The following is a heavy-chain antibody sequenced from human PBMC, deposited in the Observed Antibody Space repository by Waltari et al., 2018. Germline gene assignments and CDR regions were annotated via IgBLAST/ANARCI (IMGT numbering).Heavy chain of an antibody. V-gene: IGHV3-23*01. Sequence: APGKGLEWVSAISGSGGSTYYADSVKGRFTISRDNSKNTLYLQMNSLRAEDTAVYYCAKAPPASSSAPLSFDYWGQGTLVTVSS. J-gene: IGHJ4*02. D-gene: IGHD6-6*01. CDR3: AKAPPASSSAPLSFDY. CDR2: ISGSGGST.